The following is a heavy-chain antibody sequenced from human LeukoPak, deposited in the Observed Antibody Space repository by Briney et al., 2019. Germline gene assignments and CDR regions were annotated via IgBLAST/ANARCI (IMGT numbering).Heavy chain of an antibody. Sequence: GGSLRLSCAASGFTFSSYAMHWVRQAPGKGLEWVAVISYDGSNKYYADSVKGRFTISRDNSKNTLYLQMNSLRAEDTAVYYCARDSIGGSYFDYWGQGTLVTVSS. D-gene: IGHD1-26*01. CDR3: ARDSIGGSYFDY. V-gene: IGHV3-30*04. CDR1: GFTFSSYA. CDR2: ISYDGSNK. J-gene: IGHJ4*02.